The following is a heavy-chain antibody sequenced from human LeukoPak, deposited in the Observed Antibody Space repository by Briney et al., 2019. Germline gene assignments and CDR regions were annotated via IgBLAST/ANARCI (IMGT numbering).Heavy chain of an antibody. V-gene: IGHV3-11*01. D-gene: IGHD3-9*01. Sequence: PGGSLRLSYAASGFTFSDYYMSWLRQAPGKGLEWVSYISSSGSTIYYADSVKGRFTISRDNAKNSLYLQMNSLRAEDTAVYYCARDGFYDTLTGYPPTLIYGMDVWGQGTTVTVSS. CDR1: GFTFSDYY. CDR2: ISSSGSTI. J-gene: IGHJ6*02. CDR3: ARDGFYDTLTGYPPTLIYGMDV.